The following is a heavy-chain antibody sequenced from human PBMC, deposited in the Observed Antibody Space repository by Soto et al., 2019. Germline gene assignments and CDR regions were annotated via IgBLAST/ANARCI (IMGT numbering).Heavy chain of an antibody. D-gene: IGHD3-10*01. CDR1: DFAFSNYW. J-gene: IGHJ4*02. V-gene: IGHV3-15*07. Sequence: EVQLVESGGGVFKPGGSLRLTCVASDFAFSNYWMHWFRQAPGKGLEWVGRIKSKTDGGTIDYAAPVEGRFTISRDDSRDTLYLQMNSLKTEDTAVYYCSSPRHSGKSVDSWGQGTLVTVSS. CDR3: SSPRHSGKSVDS. CDR2: IKSKTDGGTI.